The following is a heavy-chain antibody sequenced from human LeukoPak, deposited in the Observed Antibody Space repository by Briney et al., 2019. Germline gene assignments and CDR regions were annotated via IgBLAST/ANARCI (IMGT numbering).Heavy chain of an antibody. J-gene: IGHJ4*02. CDR1: GFIFSSYV. CDR3: AKLSLGDFEYFDY. V-gene: IGHV3-23*01. Sequence: GGSLRLSCVSSGFIFSSYVMSWVRQAPGKGLEWVSSISVAGATTDYADSVKGRFTISRDNSKSTVYLQMNGLRVEDTALYYCAKLSLGDFEYFDYWGQGTLVTVSS. CDR2: ISVAGATT. D-gene: IGHD2-21*02.